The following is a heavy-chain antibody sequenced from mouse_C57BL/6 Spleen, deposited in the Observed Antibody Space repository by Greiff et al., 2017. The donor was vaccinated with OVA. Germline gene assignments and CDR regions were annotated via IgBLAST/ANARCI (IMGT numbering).Heavy chain of an antibody. CDR2: IYPRSGNT. CDR3: AGRDGYAMDY. V-gene: IGHV1-81*01. J-gene: IGHJ4*01. D-gene: IGHD2-3*01. CDR1: GYTFTSYG. Sequence: QVQLQQSGAELARPGASVKLSCKASGYTFTSYGISWVKQRPGQGLEWIGEIYPRSGNTYYNEKFKGKATLTADKSSSTAYMELRSLTSEDSAVYFCAGRDGYAMDYWGQGTSVTVSS.